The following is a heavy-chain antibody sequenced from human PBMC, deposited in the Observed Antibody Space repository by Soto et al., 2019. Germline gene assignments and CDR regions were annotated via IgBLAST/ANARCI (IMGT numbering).Heavy chain of an antibody. CDR1: GFTFGTYG. Sequence: VQLLESGGGLIQPGGSLRLSCEASGFTFGTYGMGWVRQAPGKGLEWVAVISYDGSNKYYADSVKGRFTISRDNSKNTLYLQMNSLRAEDTAVYYCAREGLSSGGLHYGMDVWGQGTTVTVSS. J-gene: IGHJ6*02. V-gene: IGHV3-30*03. D-gene: IGHD3-16*01. CDR3: AREGLSSGGLHYGMDV. CDR2: ISYDGSNK.